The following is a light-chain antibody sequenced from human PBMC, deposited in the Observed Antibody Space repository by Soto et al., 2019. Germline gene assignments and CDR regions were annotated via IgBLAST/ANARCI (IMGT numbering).Light chain of an antibody. CDR1: QSVSNY. CDR2: AAS. Sequence: DIQMTQSPSSLSASVGDSVTIACRASQSVSNYLNWYQQRPGKAPKLLIYAASSLQGGVPSRFSGSGSGTDFPPTISSLQLEDFATYYCQQSYSTPPITFGQGTRLDIQ. V-gene: IGKV1-39*01. J-gene: IGKJ5*01. CDR3: QQSYSTPPIT.